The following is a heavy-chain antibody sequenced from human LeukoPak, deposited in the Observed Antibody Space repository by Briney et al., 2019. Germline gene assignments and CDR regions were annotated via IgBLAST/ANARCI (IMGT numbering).Heavy chain of an antibody. Sequence: PGRSLRLSCAASGFTFSSYGMHWVRQAPGKGLEWVPVIWYDGSNKYYADSVKGRFTISRDNSKNTLYLQMNSLRAEDTAVYYCAKPGDDYGDSGYFDYWGQGTLVTVSS. CDR3: AKPGDDYGDSGYFDY. J-gene: IGHJ4*02. V-gene: IGHV3-33*06. CDR1: GFTFSSYG. CDR2: IWYDGSNK. D-gene: IGHD4-17*01.